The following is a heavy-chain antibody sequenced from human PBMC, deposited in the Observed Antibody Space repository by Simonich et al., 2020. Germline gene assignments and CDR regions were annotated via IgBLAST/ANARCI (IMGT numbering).Heavy chain of an antibody. CDR1: GFTFDDYA. CDR3: AKDGGYCTNGVCYYFDY. Sequence: EVQLVESGGGLVQPGRSLRLSCAASGFTFDDYAIQWVRQAPGEGLGWVSGISWNSGSIGYADSVKGRFTISRDNAKNSLYLQMNSLRAEDTALYYCAKDGGYCTNGVCYYFDYWGQGTLVTVSS. CDR2: ISWNSGSI. V-gene: IGHV3-9*01. J-gene: IGHJ4*02. D-gene: IGHD2-8*01.